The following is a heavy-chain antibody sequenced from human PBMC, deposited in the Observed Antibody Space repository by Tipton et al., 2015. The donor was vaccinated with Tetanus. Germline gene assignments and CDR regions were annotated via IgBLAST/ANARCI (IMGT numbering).Heavy chain of an antibody. D-gene: IGHD6-13*01. J-gene: IGHJ2*01. CDR2: MNANSGNT. V-gene: IGHV1-8*01. CDR3: WRLAPRALGCGCSWYHRYFDR. Sequence: QSGAEVKKPGASVKVSCKASGYTFTSYDINWVRKATGQGLEWMGWMNANSGNTGYAQKFQGRVTMTRNTSISTAYMELSSLRSGASAVYYCWRLAPRALGCGCSWYHRYFDRWVRGTLVTVSS. CDR1: GYTFTSYD.